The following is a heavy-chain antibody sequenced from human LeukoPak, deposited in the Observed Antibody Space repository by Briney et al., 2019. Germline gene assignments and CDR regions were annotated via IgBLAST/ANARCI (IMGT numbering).Heavy chain of an antibody. J-gene: IGHJ5*02. CDR3: ARDGGGGWFDP. D-gene: IGHD3-10*01. CDR1: RYTFTGYY. CDR2: INPNSGGT. Sequence: GASVKVSCKASRYTFTGYYMHGVRPAPGQGLEGMGWINPNSGGTNYAQKFQGRVTMTRDTSISTAYMELSRLRSDDTAVYYCARDGGGGWFDPWGQGTLVTVSS. V-gene: IGHV1-2*02.